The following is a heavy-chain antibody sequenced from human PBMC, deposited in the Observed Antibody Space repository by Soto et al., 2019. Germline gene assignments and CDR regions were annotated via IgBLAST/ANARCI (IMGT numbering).Heavy chain of an antibody. Sequence: GGSLRLSCAASGFTFRSYSMNWVRQAPGKGLEWVSYISSSNRTIDYADSVKGRFIISRDNAKNSLYLQMHSLRDEDTAVYYCAREGWPLLQTGMDVWGQGTTVTVSS. V-gene: IGHV3-48*02. D-gene: IGHD2-15*01. CDR1: GFTFRSYS. CDR3: AREGWPLLQTGMDV. CDR2: ISSSNRTI. J-gene: IGHJ6*02.